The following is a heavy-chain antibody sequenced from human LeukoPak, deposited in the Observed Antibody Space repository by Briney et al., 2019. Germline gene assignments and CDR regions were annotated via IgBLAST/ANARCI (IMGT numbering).Heavy chain of an antibody. CDR1: GFTFSNAW. D-gene: IGHD3-10*01. V-gene: IGHV3-15*01. CDR2: IKSKTDGGTT. Sequence: GGSLRLSCAASGFTFSNAWMSWVRQAPGKGLEWVGRIKSKTDGGTTDYAAPVKGRFTISRDDSKNTLYLQMNSLKTEDTAVYYCTTDTRYGSGSYSNNYYFDYWGQGTLVTVSS. J-gene: IGHJ4*02. CDR3: TTDTRYGSGSYSNNYYFDY.